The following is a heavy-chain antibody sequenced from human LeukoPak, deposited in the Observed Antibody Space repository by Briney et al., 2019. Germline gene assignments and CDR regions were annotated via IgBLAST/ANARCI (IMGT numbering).Heavy chain of an antibody. CDR2: IYHSGST. V-gene: IGHV4-38-2*02. CDR1: GYSISSGYY. D-gene: IGHD2-2*01. Sequence: SETLSLTCAVSGYSISSGYYWGWIRQPPGKGLEWIGSIYHSGSTYYNPSLKSRVTISVDTSKNQFSLKLSSVTAADTAVYYCARDARYCSSTSCQGPFDYWGQGTLVTVSS. J-gene: IGHJ4*02. CDR3: ARDARYCSSTSCQGPFDY.